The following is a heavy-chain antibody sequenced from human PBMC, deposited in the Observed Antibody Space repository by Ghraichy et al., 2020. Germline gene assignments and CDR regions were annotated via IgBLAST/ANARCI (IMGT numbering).Heavy chain of an antibody. CDR3: GSVRFAEPFRLEY. CDR1: GFAFRSFA. CDR2: ISSSGTVA. J-gene: IGHJ4*02. V-gene: IGHV3-23*01. Sequence: GGSLRLSCAASGFAFRSFAMTGVRQAPGKGLEWVSAISSSGTVADYPDSVKGRFTFSRDNSKSTLYLQMNNLRADDTAEYHGGSVRFAEPFRLEYWGRGTLVTVS. D-gene: IGHD3-10*01.